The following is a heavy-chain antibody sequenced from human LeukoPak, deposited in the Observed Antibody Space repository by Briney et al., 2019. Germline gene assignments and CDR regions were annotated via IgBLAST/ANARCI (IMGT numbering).Heavy chain of an antibody. J-gene: IGHJ4*02. V-gene: IGHV1-69*13. CDR1: GGTFSSYA. CDR3: ARGVTTREPFDY. D-gene: IGHD4-17*01. CDR2: IIPIFGTA. Sequence: SVKVSCKASGGTFSSYAISWVRQAPGQGLEWMGGIIPIFGTANYAQKFQGRVTIAADESTSTAYMELSSLRSEDTAVYYCARGVTTREPFDYWGQGTLVTVSS.